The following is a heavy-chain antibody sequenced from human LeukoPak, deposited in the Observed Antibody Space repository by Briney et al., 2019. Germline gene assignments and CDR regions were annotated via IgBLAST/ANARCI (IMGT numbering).Heavy chain of an antibody. J-gene: IGHJ4*02. CDR3: ARGRTYSYGYQTDY. Sequence: SAPLSLTCAVYGGSFSGYYWSWFRQPPGKGLEWIGEINHSGSTNYNPSLKSRVTISVDTSKNQFSLKLSSVTAADTAVYYCARGRTYSYGYQTDYWGQGTLVTVSS. D-gene: IGHD5-18*01. V-gene: IGHV4-34*01. CDR1: GGSFSGYY. CDR2: INHSGST.